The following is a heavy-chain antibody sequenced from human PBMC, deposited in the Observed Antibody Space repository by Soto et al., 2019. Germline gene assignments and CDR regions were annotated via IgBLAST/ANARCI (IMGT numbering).Heavy chain of an antibody. CDR1: GFSLTSYG. CDR3: VREDHGDYARHFPK. D-gene: IGHD4-17*01. J-gene: IGHJ1*01. CDR2: IWYDGSNK. V-gene: IGHV3-33*01. Sequence: QVHLVESGGGVVQPGRSLRLSCEVSGFSLTSYGMHWVRQTPGQGLEWVAVIWYDGSNKYYADSVKGRFTISRDTSRNTVFLQMTSLRVEDTGVYYCVREDHGDYARHFPKWGQGTLVTVSS.